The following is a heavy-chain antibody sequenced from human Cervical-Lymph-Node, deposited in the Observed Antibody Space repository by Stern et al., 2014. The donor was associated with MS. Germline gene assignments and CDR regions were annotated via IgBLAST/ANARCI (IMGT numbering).Heavy chain of an antibody. CDR3: AREGDTAMVILFY. J-gene: IGHJ4*02. Sequence: QVQLQESGPGLVKPSETLSLTCTVSGYSISSGYYWGWIRQPPGKGLEWIGSIYHSGSTYYNPSLKSRVTISVDTSKNQFSLKLSSVTAADTAVYYCAREGDTAMVILFYWGQGTLVTVSS. D-gene: IGHD5-18*01. CDR2: IYHSGST. CDR1: GYSISSGYY. V-gene: IGHV4-38-2*02.